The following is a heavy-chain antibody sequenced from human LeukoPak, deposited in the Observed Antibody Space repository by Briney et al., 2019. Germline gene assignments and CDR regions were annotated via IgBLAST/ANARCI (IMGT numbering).Heavy chain of an antibody. Sequence: SETLSLTCTVSGGSISSYYWGWIRQPPGKGLEWIAYISDIGSTNYNPSLKSRVTISLDTSKNQFSLKLSSVTAADTAVYYCAGHHPRNTVDFWGQGTLVTVSS. V-gene: IGHV4-59*08. CDR3: AGHHPRNTVDF. CDR2: ISDIGST. J-gene: IGHJ4*02. D-gene: IGHD2/OR15-2a*01. CDR1: GGSISSYY.